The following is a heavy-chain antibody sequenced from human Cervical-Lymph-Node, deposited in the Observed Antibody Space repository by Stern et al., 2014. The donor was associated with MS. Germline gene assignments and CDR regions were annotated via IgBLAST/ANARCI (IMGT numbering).Heavy chain of an antibody. CDR3: AGMVRDDWYFDL. D-gene: IGHD3-10*01. V-gene: IGHV1-24*01. J-gene: IGHJ2*01. CDR1: GYTLTELS. CDR2: FDPEDGAN. Sequence: QLAQSGAEVKKPGASVKVSCKVSGYTLTELSMHWVRQAPGKGLEWMGGFDPEDGANIYAQKFQGRVTMTEDTSTDTAYMELSSLRSEDTAVYYCAGMVRDDWYFDLWGRGTLVTVSS.